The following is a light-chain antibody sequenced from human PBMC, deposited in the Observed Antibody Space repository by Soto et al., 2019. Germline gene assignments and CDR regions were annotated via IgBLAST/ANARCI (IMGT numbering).Light chain of an antibody. V-gene: IGLV2-14*01. CDR3: SSYTSASTPLV. Sequence: QSVLTQPASVSGSPGQSITISCTGTGSDVGGYNYVSWYQQHPGKAPKVMIYDVSNRPSGVSNRFSGSKSGNTASLTISGLQAEDEADYYWSSYTSASTPLVFGGGTKVTVL. CDR1: GSDVGGYNY. CDR2: DVS. J-gene: IGLJ2*01.